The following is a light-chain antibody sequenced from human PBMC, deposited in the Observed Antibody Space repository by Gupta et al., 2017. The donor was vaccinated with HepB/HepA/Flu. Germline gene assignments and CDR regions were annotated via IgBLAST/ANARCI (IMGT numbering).Light chain of an antibody. CDR2: AAS. V-gene: IGKV1-39*01. CDR1: QSISSY. CDR3: QQRDSTPTT. Sequence: DIQMTQSPSSLSASVGDRVTITCRASQSISSYLNWYQQKPGKAPKPLIYAASSLQSGVPSRFSGSGSGTDFTLTISSLQPEDFATYYCQQRDSTPTTFGQGTKVEIK. J-gene: IGKJ1*01.